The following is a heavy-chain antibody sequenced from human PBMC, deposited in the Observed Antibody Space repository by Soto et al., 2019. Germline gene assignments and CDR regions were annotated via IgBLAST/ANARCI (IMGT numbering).Heavy chain of an antibody. J-gene: IGHJ5*02. V-gene: IGHV1-3*01. CDR3: ARGFSVGAADCFDP. D-gene: IGHD2-15*01. CDR2: INAGNGNT. Sequence: QVQVVQSGAEVKKPGAAVKVSCKASGYTFTSYAMHWVRQAPGQRLEWMGWINAGNGNTKYSQKLQGRVTITRDTSASTAYMELSSLRSEDTAVYYCARGFSVGAADCFDPWCQGTLVTVSS. CDR1: GYTFTSYA.